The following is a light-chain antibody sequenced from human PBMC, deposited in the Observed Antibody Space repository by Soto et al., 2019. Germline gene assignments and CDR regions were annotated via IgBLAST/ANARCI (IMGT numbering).Light chain of an antibody. CDR2: EAS. CDR3: QHRMNWPLT. J-gene: IGKJ5*01. Sequence: DIQMTQSPSTLSASVGDRVTITCPASQGFCSWVPGYRQKPGKATKLLIYEASSLESGVPSRFSGSGSETDFTLTISSLEPEDFAVYYCQHRMNWPLTFGQGTRLEIK. CDR1: QGFCSW. V-gene: IGKV1-5*01.